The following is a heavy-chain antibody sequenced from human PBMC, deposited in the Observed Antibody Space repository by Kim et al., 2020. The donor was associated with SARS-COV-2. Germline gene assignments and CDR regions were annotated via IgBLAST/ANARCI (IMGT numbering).Heavy chain of an antibody. V-gene: IGHV4-31*02. CDR3: ASARITMIVVVSTFDY. Sequence: PSLKSRVTVSVDTSKNQFSLKRSSVTAADTAVYYCASARITMIVVVSTFDYWGQGTLVTVSS. D-gene: IGHD3-22*01. J-gene: IGHJ4*02.